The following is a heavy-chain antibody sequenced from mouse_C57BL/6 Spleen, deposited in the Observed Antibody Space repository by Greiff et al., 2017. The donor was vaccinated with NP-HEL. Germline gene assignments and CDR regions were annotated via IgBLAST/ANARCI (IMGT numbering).Heavy chain of an antibody. J-gene: IGHJ2*01. CDR2: IDPSDSET. Sequence: QVQLQQPGAELVRPGSSVKLSCKASGYTFTSYWMHWVKQRPIQGLEWIGNIDPSDSETHYNQKFKDKATLTVDKSSSTAYMQLSSLTSEDSAVYYCARYYYSSYYFDYWGQGTTLTVSS. D-gene: IGHD1-1*01. V-gene: IGHV1-52*01. CDR1: GYTFTSYW. CDR3: ARYYYSSYYFDY.